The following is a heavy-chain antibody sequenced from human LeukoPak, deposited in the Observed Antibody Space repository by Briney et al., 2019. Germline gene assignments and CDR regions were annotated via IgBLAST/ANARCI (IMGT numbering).Heavy chain of an antibody. J-gene: IGHJ4*02. Sequence: GGSLRPSCEASGFAFSSYSMNWVRQAPGKGLEWVSYIGTSSSPKYYADSVKGRFTISRDNDKNSIYLQMDSLRDEDTAVYYCARGNRGLSPDYWGQGTLVTVSS. D-gene: IGHD1-14*01. V-gene: IGHV3-48*02. CDR3: ARGNRGLSPDY. CDR1: GFAFSSYS. CDR2: IGTSSSPK.